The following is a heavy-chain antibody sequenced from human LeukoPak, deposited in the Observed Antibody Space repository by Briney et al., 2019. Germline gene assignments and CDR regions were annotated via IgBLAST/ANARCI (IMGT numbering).Heavy chain of an antibody. CDR1: GGSISSGGYC. CDR2: IYHSWST. CDR3: ARDQALAVARSAFDI. J-gene: IGHJ3*02. D-gene: IGHD6-19*01. V-gene: IGHV4-30-2*01. Sequence: PSQTLSLTCTVSGGSISSGGYCWGWIRQPPGKGLEWIGYIYHSWSTYYNPSLKSRVTISVDRSKNQFSLKLSSVTAADTAVHYCARDQALAVARSAFDIWGQRTMLTVSS.